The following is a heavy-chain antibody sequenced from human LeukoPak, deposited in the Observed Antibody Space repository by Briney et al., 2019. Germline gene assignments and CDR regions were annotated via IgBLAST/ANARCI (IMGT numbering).Heavy chain of an antibody. J-gene: IGHJ4*02. D-gene: IGHD5-12*01. CDR1: GGSISSGGYY. CDR3: ARAPRDVDIVATIAGGVLDY. V-gene: IGHV4-31*03. CDR2: IYYSGST. Sequence: KASQTLSLTCTVSGGSISSGGYYWSWIRQHPGKGLEWIGYIYYSGSTYYNPSLKSRVTISVDTSKNQFSLKLSSVTAADTAVYYCARAPRDVDIVATIAGGVLDYWGQGTLVTVSS.